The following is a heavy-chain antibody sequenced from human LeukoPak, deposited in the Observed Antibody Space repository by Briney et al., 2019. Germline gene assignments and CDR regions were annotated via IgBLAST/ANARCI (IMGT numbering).Heavy chain of an antibody. CDR3: ARGAPPDY. J-gene: IGHJ4*02. V-gene: IGHV3-30-3*01. Sequence: GGSLRLSCAASGFPFSSYAMYWVRQAPGKGLEWVAVISHGGSNKYNADSVKGRFTISRDNSKNTLYLQMNSLSAEDTAVYYCARGAPPDYWGQGTLLTVSS. CDR1: GFPFSSYA. CDR2: ISHGGSNK.